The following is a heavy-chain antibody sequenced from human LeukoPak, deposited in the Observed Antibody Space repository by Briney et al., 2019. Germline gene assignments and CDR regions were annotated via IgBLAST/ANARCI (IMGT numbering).Heavy chain of an antibody. CDR3: AKAGRRLWFREH. CDR2: IRYDGSNK. CDR1: GFTFSSFG. V-gene: IGHV3-30*02. D-gene: IGHD3-10*01. Sequence: PGGSLRLSCAASGFTFSSFGMHWVRQAPGKGLEWVAFIRYDGSNKYYADSVKGRFTISRDNSKNTLYLQMNSLRAEDTAVYYCAKAGRRLWFREHWGQGTLVTVSS. J-gene: IGHJ1*01.